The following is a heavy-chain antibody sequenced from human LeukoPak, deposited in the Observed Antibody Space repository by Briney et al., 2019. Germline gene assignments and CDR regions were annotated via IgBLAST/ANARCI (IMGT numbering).Heavy chain of an antibody. CDR2: IYYSGST. V-gene: IGHV4-59*12. J-gene: IGHJ4*02. CDR1: GGSISSYY. CDR3: ARPRVDYGDFL. Sequence: SETLSLTCTVSGGSISSYYWSWIRQPPGKGLEWIGYIYYSGSTNYNPSLKSRVTISVDTSKNQFSLKLSSVTAADTAVYYCARPRVDYGDFLWGQGTLVTVSS. D-gene: IGHD4-17*01.